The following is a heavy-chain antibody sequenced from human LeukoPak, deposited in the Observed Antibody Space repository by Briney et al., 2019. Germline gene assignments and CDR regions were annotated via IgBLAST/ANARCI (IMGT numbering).Heavy chain of an antibody. CDR2: ISSSGSYT. J-gene: IGHJ5*02. D-gene: IGHD1-26*01. Sequence: GGSLRLSCAASGFTFSSYAMSWVRQAPGKGLEWVSSISSSGSYTYYADSVKGRFTISRDNAKNSLYLQMNSLRAEDTAVYYCARGRTGIVGATISWGQGTLVTVSS. CDR1: GFTFSSYA. V-gene: IGHV3-21*01. CDR3: ARGRTGIVGATIS.